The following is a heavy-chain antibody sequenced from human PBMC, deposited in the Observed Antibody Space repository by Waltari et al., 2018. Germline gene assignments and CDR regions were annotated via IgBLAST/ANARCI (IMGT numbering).Heavy chain of an antibody. Sequence: QVLLVQSGAEVKKPGASVKVSCKASGYVFTNYYLHWVRQAPGQGPEWMGWVNPDTGNANYAPNFRGRVTITWDTSINTAFMDLSGLKSDDTAVYYCARDRTTMAARPGDYWGQGTLVTVSS. CDR1: GYVFTNYY. CDR3: ARDRTTMAARPGDY. D-gene: IGHD6-6*01. CDR2: VNPDTGNA. V-gene: IGHV1-2*02. J-gene: IGHJ4*02.